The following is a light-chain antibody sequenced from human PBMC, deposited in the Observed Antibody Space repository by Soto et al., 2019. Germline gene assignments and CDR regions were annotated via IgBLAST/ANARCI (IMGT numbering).Light chain of an antibody. CDR3: QQHNNWPRT. V-gene: IGKV3-15*01. J-gene: IGKJ1*01. CDR2: GAS. Sequence: EIVITQSPATLSVAPGDRVTLSHRASQSVSSNLAWYQQKPVQSPRLLIYGASTMATGIPARFSGSGSGTEFTPTIKSLQSEDFAVYYCQQHNNWPRTFGKGTKVDIK. CDR1: QSVSSN.